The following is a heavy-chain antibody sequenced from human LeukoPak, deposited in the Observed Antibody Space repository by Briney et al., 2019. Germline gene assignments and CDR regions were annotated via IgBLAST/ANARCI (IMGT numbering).Heavy chain of an antibody. CDR1: GFTFSNAW. J-gene: IGHJ3*02. CDR3: ARQVGGGYSGYDRGAFDI. CDR2: IKSKTDGGTT. V-gene: IGHV3-15*07. D-gene: IGHD5-12*01. Sequence: PGWSLRLSCAASGFTFSNAWMNWVRQAPGKGVEWVGRIKSKTDGGTTDYAAPVKGRFTISRDDSKNTLYLQMNSLKTEDTAVYYCARQVGGGYSGYDRGAFDIWGQGTMVTVSS.